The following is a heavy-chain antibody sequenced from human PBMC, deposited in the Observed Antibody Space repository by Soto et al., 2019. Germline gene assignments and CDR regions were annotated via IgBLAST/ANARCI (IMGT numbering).Heavy chain of an antibody. Sequence: ESLKISCKGSGYSFTSYWIGWVRQMPGKGLEWMGIIYPGGSDTRYSPSFQGQVTISADKSISTAYLQWSSLKASDTAMYYCARQYYDSSGPYQAFDIWGQGTMVTVSS. J-gene: IGHJ3*02. CDR3: ARQYYDSSGPYQAFDI. V-gene: IGHV5-51*01. CDR2: IYPGGSDT. D-gene: IGHD3-22*01. CDR1: GYSFTSYW.